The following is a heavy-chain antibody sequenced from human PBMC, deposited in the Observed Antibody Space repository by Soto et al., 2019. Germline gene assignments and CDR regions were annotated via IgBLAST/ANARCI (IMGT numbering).Heavy chain of an antibody. CDR3: ARDHRRRDNGLDV. J-gene: IGHJ6*02. V-gene: IGHV3-74*01. CDR2: INSEGSST. CDR1: GFTFSDYW. Sequence: PGGSLRLSCAASGFTFSDYWMHWVRQAPGKGLVWVSRINSEGSSTTYADSVKGRFTVPRDNAKKTLYLQMNSLRADDTAAYFCARDHRRRDNGLDVWGQGTTVTAP.